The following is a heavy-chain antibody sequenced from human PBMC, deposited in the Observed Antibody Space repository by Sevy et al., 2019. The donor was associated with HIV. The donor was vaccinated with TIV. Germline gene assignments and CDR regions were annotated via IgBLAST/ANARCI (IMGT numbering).Heavy chain of an antibody. CDR2: ISGSGGST. CDR1: GFTFSSYA. J-gene: IGHJ6*02. CDR3: AKVTRHYYGMDV. Sequence: GSLRLSCAASGFTFSSYAMSWVRQAPGKGLEWVSAISGSGGSTYYADSVKGRFTISRVNSKNTLYLQMNSLRAEDTAVYYCAKVTRHYYGMDVWGQGTTVTVSS. V-gene: IGHV3-23*01.